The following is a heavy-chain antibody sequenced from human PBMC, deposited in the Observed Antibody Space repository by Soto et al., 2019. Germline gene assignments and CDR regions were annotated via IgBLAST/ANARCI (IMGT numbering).Heavy chain of an antibody. CDR1: GFTFSSYA. CDR3: AKASGSYGRGSMETDY. CDR2: ISGSGGST. J-gene: IGHJ4*02. Sequence: GGSLRLSCAASGFTFSSYAMSWVRQAPGKGLEWVSAISGSGGSTYYADSVKGRFTISRDNSKNTLYLQMNSLRAEDTAVYYCAKASGSYGRGSMETDYWGLGTLVTVSS. V-gene: IGHV3-23*01. D-gene: IGHD3-10*01.